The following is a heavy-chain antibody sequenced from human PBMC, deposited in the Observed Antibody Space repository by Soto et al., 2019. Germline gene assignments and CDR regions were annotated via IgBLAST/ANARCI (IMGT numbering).Heavy chain of an antibody. CDR3: ARGNEGALQNIYGMDV. V-gene: IGHV3-30-3*01. Sequence: PGGSLRLSCAASGFTFSSYAMHWVRQAPGKGLEWMAVISYDGSNKYYADSVKGRFTISRDNSKNTLYLQMNSLRAEDTAVYYCARGNEGALQNIYGMDVWGQGTTVTVSS. J-gene: IGHJ6*02. D-gene: IGHD1-26*01. CDR2: ISYDGSNK. CDR1: GFTFSSYA.